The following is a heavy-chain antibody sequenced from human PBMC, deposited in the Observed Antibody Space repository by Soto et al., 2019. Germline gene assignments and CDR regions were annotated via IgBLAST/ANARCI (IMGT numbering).Heavy chain of an antibody. CDR1: GFTFSSYS. CDR3: ARVGNAAVAGPYYFDY. CDR2: ISSSSSTI. V-gene: IGHV3-48*01. D-gene: IGHD6-19*01. J-gene: IGHJ4*02. Sequence: EVQLVESGGGLVQPGGSLRLSCAASGFTFSSYSMNWVRQAPGRGLEWVSYISSSSSTIYYADSVKGRLTISRDNAKNSLYLQMNSLGAEDRAVYYCARVGNAAVAGPYYFDYWGQGTLVTVSS.